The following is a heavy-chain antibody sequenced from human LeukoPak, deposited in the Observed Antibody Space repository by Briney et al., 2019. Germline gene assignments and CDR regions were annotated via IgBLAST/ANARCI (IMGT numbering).Heavy chain of an antibody. V-gene: IGHV3-23*01. CDR2: IFGSGGSP. CDR3: AKRGVVIRVLLVGFHKEAYYFDS. CDR1: GFTFGSHA. J-gene: IGHJ4*02. D-gene: IGHD3-10*01. Sequence: GGSLRLSCEASGFTFGSHAMYWVRQAPGKGLEWVAGIFGSGGSPHYADSVKGRFTISTDHPKNTLYLQMNSLRAEDTAVYFCAKRGVVIRVLLVGFHKEAYYFDSWGQGALVTVSS.